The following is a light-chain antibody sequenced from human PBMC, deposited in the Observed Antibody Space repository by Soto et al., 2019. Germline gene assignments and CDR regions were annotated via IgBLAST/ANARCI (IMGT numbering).Light chain of an antibody. CDR2: DVS. V-gene: IGLV2-11*01. J-gene: IGLJ1*01. CDR3: SSYTSTNTPYV. CDR1: SSDVGSYNY. Sequence: QSALTQPRSVSGSPGQSVTISCTGTSSDVGSYNYVSWYQQHPGKAPKLMIYDVSKRPSGVPDRFSGSKSGNTASLTISGLQADDEATYYCSSYTSTNTPYVFGTGTKVTVL.